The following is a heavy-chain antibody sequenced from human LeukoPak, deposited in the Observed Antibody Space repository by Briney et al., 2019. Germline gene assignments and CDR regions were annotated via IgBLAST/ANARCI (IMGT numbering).Heavy chain of an antibody. J-gene: IGHJ4*02. D-gene: IGHD2-15*01. CDR1: GYTFTSYY. CDR3: ARAGRVVVVAAPRGFGY. Sequence: ASVKVSCKASGYTFTSYYMHWLRQAPGQGLEWMGIINPSGGSTSYAQKFQGRVTMTRDTSTSTVYMELSSLRSEDTAVYYCARAGRVVVVAAPRGFGYWGQGTLVTVSS. V-gene: IGHV1-46*01. CDR2: INPSGGST.